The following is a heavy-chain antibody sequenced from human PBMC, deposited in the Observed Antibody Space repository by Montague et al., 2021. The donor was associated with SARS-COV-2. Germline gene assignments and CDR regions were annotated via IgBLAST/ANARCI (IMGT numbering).Heavy chain of an antibody. CDR2: ISWNSGSI. J-gene: IGHJ4*02. Sequence: SMRLSCAASGFTFSSYSLNWVRQAPGKGLEWVSGISWNSGSIGYADSVKGRFTISRDNAKNSLYLQMNSLRAEDTALYYCAKEGMGGGYFDYWGQGTLVTVSS. CDR1: GFTFSSYS. D-gene: IGHD3-16*01. V-gene: IGHV3-9*01. CDR3: AKEGMGGGYFDY.